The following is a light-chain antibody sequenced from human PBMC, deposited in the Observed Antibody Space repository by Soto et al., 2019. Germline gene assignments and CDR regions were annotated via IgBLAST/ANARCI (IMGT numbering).Light chain of an antibody. V-gene: IGKV3-20*01. Sequence: ENVLTQSPGTLSLSPGERATLSCRASQSVSSSYLAWYQQKPGQAPRLLIYGASSRATGIPDRFSGSGSGTDFTLTISRLEPEEFAVYFCQQYGGSPYTFGQGTKLEIK. J-gene: IGKJ2*01. CDR1: QSVSSSY. CDR3: QQYGGSPYT. CDR2: GAS.